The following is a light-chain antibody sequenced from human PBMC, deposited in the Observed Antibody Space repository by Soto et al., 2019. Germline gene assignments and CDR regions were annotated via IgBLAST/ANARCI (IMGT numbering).Light chain of an antibody. CDR1: SFNSGSNY. CDR3: SSWDDSLSGVV. Sequence: QAVVTQPPSASGTPGQRVTISCSGSSFNSGSNYVYWYQQLPGTAPKLLIYNTNERPSGVPDRLSGSKSGTSASLAISGLRSEDEADYYCSSWDDSLSGVVYGGGTKLTVL. CDR2: NTN. J-gene: IGLJ2*01. V-gene: IGLV1-47*02.